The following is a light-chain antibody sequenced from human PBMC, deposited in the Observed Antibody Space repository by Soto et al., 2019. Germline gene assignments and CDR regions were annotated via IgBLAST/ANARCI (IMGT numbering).Light chain of an antibody. Sequence: QSVLTQTAAVSGPPGQSITISCTGTSSDIGAYNYVSWYQQRPGEAPKLILYSVSNRPSGVSLRFSGSKSGNTASLTVSGLHAEDEADYYCSSYTVIHSYVFGTGTKVTDL. CDR3: SSYTVIHSYV. V-gene: IGLV2-14*01. CDR2: SVS. J-gene: IGLJ1*01. CDR1: SSDIGAYNY.